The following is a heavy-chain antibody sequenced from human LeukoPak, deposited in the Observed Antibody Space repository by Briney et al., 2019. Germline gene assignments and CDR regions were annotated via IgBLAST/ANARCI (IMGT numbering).Heavy chain of an antibody. V-gene: IGHV4-30-4*01. Sequence: PSETLSLTCTVSGGSISSGDYYWSWIRQPPGKGLEWIGYTYYSGSTYYNPSLKSRATISVDTSKNQFSLKLSSVTAADTAVYYCARRRPDTSMVDYWGQGTLVLVSS. CDR1: GGSISSGDYY. CDR2: TYYSGST. J-gene: IGHJ4*02. D-gene: IGHD5-18*01. CDR3: ARRRPDTSMVDY.